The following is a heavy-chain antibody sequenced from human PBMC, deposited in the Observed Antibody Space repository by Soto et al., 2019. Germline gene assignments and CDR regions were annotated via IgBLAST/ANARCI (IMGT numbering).Heavy chain of an antibody. V-gene: IGHV2-5*02. CDR3: ADKPDGTYFQH. Sequence: SGPTLVNPTQTLTLTCSFSGFSLSTNGAAVGWIRQPPGKALEWLALIYWDDDRRYNPSLNSRLTITKDTSKNQVVLTMTNMDPVDTATYYCADKPDGTYFQHWGQGTLVTVSS. CDR2: IYWDDDR. CDR1: GFSLSTNGAA. D-gene: IGHD6-13*01. J-gene: IGHJ1*01.